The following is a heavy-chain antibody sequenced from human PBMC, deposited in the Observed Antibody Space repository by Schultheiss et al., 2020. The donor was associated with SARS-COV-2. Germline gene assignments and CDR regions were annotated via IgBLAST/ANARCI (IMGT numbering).Heavy chain of an antibody. CDR3: ARGGRKAVAAVDY. V-gene: IGHV3-74*01. D-gene: IGHD6-19*01. CDR1: GFTFSSYW. CDR2: INSDGSST. Sequence: GGSLRLSCAASGFTFSSYWMHWVRQAPGKGLVWVSRINSDGSSTSYADSVKGRFTISRDNSKNTLYLQMNSLRAEDTAVYYCARGGRKAVAAVDYWGQGTLVTVSS. J-gene: IGHJ4*02.